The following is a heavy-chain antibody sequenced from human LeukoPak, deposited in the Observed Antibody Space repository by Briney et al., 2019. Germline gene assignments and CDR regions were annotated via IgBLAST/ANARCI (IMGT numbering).Heavy chain of an antibody. D-gene: IGHD6-13*01. V-gene: IGHV3-30*14. J-gene: IGHJ4*02. CDR3: ARGGYSSSWYHFDY. CDR1: GFTFSSYA. CDR2: ISYDGSNK. Sequence: GGSLRLSCAASGFTFSSYAMHWVRQAPGKGLEWVAVISYDGSNKYYADPVKGRFTISRDNSKNTLFLQMNSLRAEDTAVYYCARGGYSSSWYHFDYWGQGTLVTVSS.